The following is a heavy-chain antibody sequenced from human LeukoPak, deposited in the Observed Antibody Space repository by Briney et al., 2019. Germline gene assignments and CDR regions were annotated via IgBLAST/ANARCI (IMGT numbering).Heavy chain of an antibody. D-gene: IGHD3-10*01. Sequence: SEILSLTCTVSGGSISSYYWSWIRQPPGKGLEWIGYIYYSGSTNYNPSLKSRVTISVDTSKNQFSLKLSSVTAADTAVYYCARDRVFYFDYWGQGTLVTVSS. CDR3: ARDRVFYFDY. V-gene: IGHV4-59*01. CDR2: IYYSGST. J-gene: IGHJ4*02. CDR1: GGSISSYY.